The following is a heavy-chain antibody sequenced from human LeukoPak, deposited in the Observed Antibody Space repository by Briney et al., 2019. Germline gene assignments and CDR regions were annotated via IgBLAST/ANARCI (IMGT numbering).Heavy chain of an antibody. CDR2: ISSSGSTI. J-gene: IGHJ4*02. V-gene: IGHV3-48*04. CDR1: GFTFSSYW. D-gene: IGHD6-6*01. Sequence: PGGSLRLSCAASGFTFSSYWMSWVRQAPGKGLEWVSYISSSGSTIYYADSVKGRFTISRDNAKNSLYLQMNSLRAEDTAVYYCARRSIAGGYYFDYWGQGTLVTVSS. CDR3: ARRSIAGGYYFDY.